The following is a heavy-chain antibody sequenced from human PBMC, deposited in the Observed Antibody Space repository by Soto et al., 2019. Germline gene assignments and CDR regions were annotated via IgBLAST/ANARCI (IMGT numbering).Heavy chain of an antibody. Sequence: EVQLLESGGGLVQPGGSLRLSCAASGFTFSSYTMSWVRQGPGKGLEWVSGISSSGGSTVYADSVKGRFTISRDNVKNTRDLQMNSLRAEDTAVYYCAKGWGDYWGQGTPVTVSS. D-gene: IGHD7-27*01. CDR1: GFTFSSYT. J-gene: IGHJ4*02. CDR3: AKGWGDY. V-gene: IGHV3-23*01. CDR2: ISSSGGST.